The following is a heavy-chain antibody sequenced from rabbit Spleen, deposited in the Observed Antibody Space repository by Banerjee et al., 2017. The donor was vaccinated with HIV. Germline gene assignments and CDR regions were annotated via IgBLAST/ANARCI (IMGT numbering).Heavy chain of an antibody. V-gene: IGHV1S40*01. Sequence: QSLEESGGDLVKPGASLTLTCIASGVSFSGSSYMCWVRQAPGKGLEWIACIDTGSSGFTYFASWAKDRFTIAKTSSTTVTLQMTSLTAADTATYFCVRDQAGDADYGPYYLNLWGPGTLVTVS. CDR3: VRDQAGDADYGPYYLNL. J-gene: IGHJ4*01. CDR2: IDTGSSGFT. D-gene: IGHD2-1*01. CDR1: GVSFSGSSY.